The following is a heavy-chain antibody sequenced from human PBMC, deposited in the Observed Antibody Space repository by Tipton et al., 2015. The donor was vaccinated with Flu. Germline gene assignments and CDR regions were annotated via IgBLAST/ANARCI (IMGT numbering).Heavy chain of an antibody. CDR3: ARVSPRRVTAIVVVMLPEGYFDY. V-gene: IGHV4-38-2*02. J-gene: IGHJ4*02. D-gene: IGHD3-22*01. CDR2: IYHSGSP. CDR1: GDSITSDYY. Sequence: TLSLTCTVSGDSITSDYYWGWIRQPPGKGLEWIGNIYHSGSPYYSPSLKSRVTISVDSSKNQFSLQLTSVTAADTAVYYCARVSPRRVTAIVVVMLPEGYFDYWGQGSLVTVSS.